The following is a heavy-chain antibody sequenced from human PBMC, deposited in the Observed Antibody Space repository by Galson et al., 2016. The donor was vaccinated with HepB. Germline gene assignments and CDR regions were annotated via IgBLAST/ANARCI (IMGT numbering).Heavy chain of an antibody. CDR2: IYSDGRP. V-gene: IGHV3-53*01. D-gene: IGHD4-23*01. CDR1: GLIVSANY. Sequence: SLRLSCAASGLIVSANYLTWVRQAPGKGLEGVSVIYSDGRPYYSDSVRGRFTISRDNAKNTVYLQMNSLRVEDTAMYYCARGLPVATAGGFDLWGQGTMVTVSS. CDR3: ARGLPVATAGGFDL. J-gene: IGHJ3*01.